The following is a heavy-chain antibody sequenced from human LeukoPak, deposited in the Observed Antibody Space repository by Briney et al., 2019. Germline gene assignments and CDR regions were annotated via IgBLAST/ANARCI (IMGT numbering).Heavy chain of an antibody. D-gene: IGHD6-13*01. J-gene: IGHJ4*02. CDR3: AREVAAAGTYFDY. CDR1: GFTVSSNY. Sequence: PGGSLRLSCAASGFTVSSNYMSWVRRAPGKGLEWVSVIYSGGSTYYADSVKGRFTISRDNSKNTLYLQMNSLRAEDTAVYYCAREVAAAGTYFDYWGQGTLVTVSS. CDR2: IYSGGST. V-gene: IGHV3-66*02.